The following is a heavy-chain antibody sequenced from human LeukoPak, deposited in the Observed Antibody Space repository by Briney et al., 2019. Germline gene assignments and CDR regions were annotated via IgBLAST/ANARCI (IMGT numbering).Heavy chain of an antibody. CDR2: IRYDGSNK. D-gene: IGHD3-22*01. V-gene: IGHV3-30*02. CDR3: AKRYDSSGYYYPLDY. Sequence: PGGSLRLSCAASGFTFSSYGMHWVRQAPGKGLEWVAFIRYDGSNKYYADSVKGRFTISRDNSKNTLYLQMNSLRAEDTAVYYCAKRYDSSGYYYPLDYWGQGTLVTVSS. J-gene: IGHJ4*02. CDR1: GFTFSSYG.